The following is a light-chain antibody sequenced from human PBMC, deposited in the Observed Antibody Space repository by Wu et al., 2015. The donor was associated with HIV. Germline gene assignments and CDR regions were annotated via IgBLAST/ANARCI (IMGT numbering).Light chain of an antibody. CDR1: QSVSNS. J-gene: IGKJ1*01. Sequence: EVVMTQSSATLSVSPGERATLSCRTSQSVSNSLAWYQHKPGQGPRLLIYGSFTRASGTPARFSGSGSGTEFTLTISDIQSEDFAVYYCQHYHNWPPWTFGQGTKVEMK. V-gene: IGKV3-15*01. CDR3: QHYHNWPPWT. CDR2: GSF.